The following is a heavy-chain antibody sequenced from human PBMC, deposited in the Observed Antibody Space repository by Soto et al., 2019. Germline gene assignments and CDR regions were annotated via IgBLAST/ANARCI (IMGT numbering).Heavy chain of an antibody. CDR1: GGSFSGYY. CDR3: ARAGRYCTNGVCYKSSWFDP. D-gene: IGHD2-8*01. Sequence: SESMSITCAVYGGSFSGYYWSWIRQHPGKGLEWIGEINHSGSTNYNPSLKSRVTISVDTSKNQFSLKLSSVTAADTAVYYCARAGRYCTNGVCYKSSWFDPWGQGPLVTVSS. V-gene: IGHV4-34*01. CDR2: INHSGST. J-gene: IGHJ5*02.